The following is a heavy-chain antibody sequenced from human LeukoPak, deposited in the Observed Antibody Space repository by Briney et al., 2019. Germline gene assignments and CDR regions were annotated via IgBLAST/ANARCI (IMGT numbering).Heavy chain of an antibody. CDR3: ARVGSSGYYYY. CDR1: GGSISSSSYY. Sequence: PSETLSLTCTVSGGSISSSSYYWGWIRQPPGKGLEWIGSIYYSGSTYYNPSLKSRVTISVDTSKNQFSLKLSSVTAADTAVYYCARVGSSGYYYYWGQGTLVTVSS. D-gene: IGHD3-22*01. J-gene: IGHJ4*02. V-gene: IGHV4-39*07. CDR2: IYYSGST.